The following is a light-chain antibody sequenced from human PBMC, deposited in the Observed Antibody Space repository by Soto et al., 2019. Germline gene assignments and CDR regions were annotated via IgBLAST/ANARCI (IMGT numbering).Light chain of an antibody. CDR1: QNIDNY. V-gene: IGKV1-39*01. Sequence: DIQMTQSPSSLSASVGDRVSITCRASQNIDNYLNWYQHKAGKAPKLLIYATSTLQSGVPSRFSGSGSGTDFTLTISSLQIEDFATYFCQETYNVGAVSFGRGTKVEIK. CDR2: ATS. CDR3: QETYNVGAVS. J-gene: IGKJ4*01.